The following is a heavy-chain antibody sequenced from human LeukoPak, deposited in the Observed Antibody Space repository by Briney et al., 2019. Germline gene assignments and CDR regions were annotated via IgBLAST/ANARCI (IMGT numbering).Heavy chain of an antibody. D-gene: IGHD5/OR15-5a*01. CDR3: VRGLGGVSVFDY. CDR1: GFTFSSYG. CDR2: ISYDGSNI. J-gene: IGHJ4*02. Sequence: GGSLRLSCAASGFTFSSYGMHWVRQAPGKGLEWVAIISYDGSNIYYADSVKGRFTISRDNSKSTLYLQMNSLRAEDTAVYYCVRGLGGVSVFDYWGQGTLVIVSS. V-gene: IGHV3-30*03.